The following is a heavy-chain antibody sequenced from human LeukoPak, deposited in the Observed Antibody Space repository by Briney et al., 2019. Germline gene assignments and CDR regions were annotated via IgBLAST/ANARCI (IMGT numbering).Heavy chain of an antibody. V-gene: IGHV3-11*04. Sequence: GGSLRLSCAASGFTFSDYYMSWIRQAPGKGLEWVSYISSSGSTIYYADSVKGRFTISRDNAKNSLYLQMNSLRAEDTAVYYCARDPFLAPNPKLVVVPAASGNNWFDPWGQGTLVTVSS. CDR3: ARDPFLAPNPKLVVVPAASGNNWFDP. J-gene: IGHJ5*02. CDR1: GFTFSDYY. D-gene: IGHD2-2*01. CDR2: ISSSGSTI.